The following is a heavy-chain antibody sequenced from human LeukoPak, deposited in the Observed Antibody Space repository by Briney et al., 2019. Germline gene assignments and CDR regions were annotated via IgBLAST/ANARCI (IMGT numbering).Heavy chain of an antibody. Sequence: PGGSLRLSCAASGFTFSDYYMSWIRQAPGKGLEWVSYISSSGTTIYYADSVKGRFTISRDNAKNSLYLQMNSLRAEDTAVYYCARAGPGWYNAWFAWYFDLWGRGTLVTVSS. V-gene: IGHV3-11*01. D-gene: IGHD1-14*01. J-gene: IGHJ2*01. CDR3: ARAGPGWYNAWFAWYFDL. CDR2: ISSSGTTI. CDR1: GFTFSDYY.